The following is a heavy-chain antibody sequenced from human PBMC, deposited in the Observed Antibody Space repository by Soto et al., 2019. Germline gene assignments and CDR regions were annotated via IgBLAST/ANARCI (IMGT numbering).Heavy chain of an antibody. Sequence: QITLKESGPTLVKPTQTLTMTCTVSGFSVSTRGVGVGWIRQPPGKALEWVALIYWDGDDRYSPSLKSRLTITKDTAKHLVVLTLTDMDPADTATSSCASQHPGGRNFDYWGQGSVVTVSS. V-gene: IGHV2-5*02. CDR3: ASQHPGGRNFDY. J-gene: IGHJ4*02. CDR2: IYWDGDD. CDR1: GFSVSTRGVG. D-gene: IGHD3-10*01.